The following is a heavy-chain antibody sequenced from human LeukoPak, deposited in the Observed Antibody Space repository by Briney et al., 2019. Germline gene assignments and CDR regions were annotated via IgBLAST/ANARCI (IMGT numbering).Heavy chain of an antibody. D-gene: IGHD2-21*02. J-gene: IGHJ3*02. CDR1: GGSFSSYY. V-gene: IGHV4-59*10. Sequence: SETLSLTCAVYGGSFSSYYWSWIRQPAGKGLEWIGRIYTSGTINYNPSLKTRVTMSVDTSKNQFALKLTSVTAADTAVYYCARSPSRVVVTAMGAFDIWGQGTMVTVSS. CDR3: ARSPSRVVVTAMGAFDI. CDR2: IYTSGTI.